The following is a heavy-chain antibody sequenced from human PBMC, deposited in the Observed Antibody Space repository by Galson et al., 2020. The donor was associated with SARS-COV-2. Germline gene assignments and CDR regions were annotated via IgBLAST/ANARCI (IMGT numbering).Heavy chain of an antibody. CDR1: GGPITSGGFY. J-gene: IGHJ4*02. CDR3: ARGGGYCSGGTCYSFDY. V-gene: IGHV4-31*03. D-gene: IGHD2-15*01. CDR2: SSNSGST. Sequence: ASETLSLTCTVSGGPITSGGFYWNWIRQYPGTGLESIGYSSNSGSTSFNPSLKSRVSMSLDTSKNQFSLKLNSVTAADTAVYYCARGGGYCSGGTCYSFDYWGQGILVTVSS.